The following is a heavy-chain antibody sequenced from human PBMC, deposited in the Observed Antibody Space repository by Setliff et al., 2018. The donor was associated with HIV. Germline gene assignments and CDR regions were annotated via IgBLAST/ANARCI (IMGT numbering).Heavy chain of an antibody. V-gene: IGHV1-69*13. CDR1: GHTFSNYG. D-gene: IGHD3-16*01. CDR3: ARGDMIAFGGVGPFDY. J-gene: IGHJ4*02. Sequence: ASVKVSCKASGHTFSNYGISWVRQAPGQGLEWMGGIIPIFGTADYAQRFQGRVTITADESTSTAYMELSSLRSADTAVYYCARGDMIAFGGVGPFDYWGQGTLVTVSS. CDR2: IIPIFGTA.